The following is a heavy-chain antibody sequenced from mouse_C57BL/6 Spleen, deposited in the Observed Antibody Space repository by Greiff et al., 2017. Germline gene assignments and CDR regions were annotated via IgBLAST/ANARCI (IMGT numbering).Heavy chain of an antibody. CDR1: GYTFTSYW. D-gene: IGHD1-1*02. J-gene: IGHJ2*01. V-gene: IGHV1-50*01. CDR2: SDPSDSYT. CDR3: ARSDYPY. Sequence: QVQLQQPGAELVKPGASVKLSCKASGYTFTSYWMQWVKQRPGQGLEWIGESDPSDSYTNYNQKFKGKATLTVDTSSSTAYMQLSSLTSEDSAVYYCARSDYPYWGQGTTLTVSS.